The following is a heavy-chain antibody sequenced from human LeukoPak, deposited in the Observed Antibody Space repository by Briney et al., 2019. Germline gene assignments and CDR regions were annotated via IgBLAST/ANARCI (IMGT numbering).Heavy chain of an antibody. V-gene: IGHV1-18*01. CDR2: ISAYNGNT. J-gene: IGHJ6*02. D-gene: IGHD6-19*01. CDR1: GGTFSSYG. Sequence: GASVKVSCKASGGTFSSYGISWVRQAPGQGLEWMGWISAYNGNTNYAQKLQGRVTMTTDTSTSTAYMELRSLRSDDTAVYYCARIPKYSSGHSDYYYYGMDVWGQGTTVTVSS. CDR3: ARIPKYSSGHSDYYYYGMDV.